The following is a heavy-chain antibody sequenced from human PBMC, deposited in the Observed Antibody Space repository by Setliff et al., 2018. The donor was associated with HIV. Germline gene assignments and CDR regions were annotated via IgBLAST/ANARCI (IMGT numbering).Heavy chain of an antibody. D-gene: IGHD1-26*01. CDR1: GYTFTSYG. V-gene: IGHV1-18*01. J-gene: IGHJ5*02. CDR3: ARARLQGIVTAVGPRDNCLDP. Sequence: ASVKVSCKASGYTFTSYGISWVRQAPGQGLEWMGWISAYNGNTNYAQKIQGRVTMTTDTSTSTAYMELRSLRSDDTAVYYCARARLQGIVTAVGPRDNCLDPWGQGTRVTVSS. CDR2: ISAYNGNT.